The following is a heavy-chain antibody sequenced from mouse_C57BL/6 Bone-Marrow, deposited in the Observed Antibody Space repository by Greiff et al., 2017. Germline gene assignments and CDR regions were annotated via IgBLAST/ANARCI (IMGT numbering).Heavy chain of an antibody. CDR1: GFTFSSYA. CDR2: ISSGGDYI. D-gene: IGHD1-1*01. V-gene: IGHV5-9-1*02. CDR3: TRVGFITTVVEGYFDV. Sequence: EVNVVESGEGLVKPGGSLKLSCAASGFTFSSYAMSWVRQTPEKRLEWVAYISSGGDYIYYADTVKGRFTISRDNARNTLYLQMSSLKSEDTAMYYCTRVGFITTVVEGYFDVWGTGTTVTVSS. J-gene: IGHJ1*03.